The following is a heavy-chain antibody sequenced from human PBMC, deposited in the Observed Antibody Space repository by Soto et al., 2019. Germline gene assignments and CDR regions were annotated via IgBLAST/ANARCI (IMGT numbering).Heavy chain of an antibody. J-gene: IGHJ3*02. Sequence: VASVKVSCKVSGYTLTELSMHWVRQAPGKGLEWMGGFDPEDGETIYAQKFQGRVTMTEDTSTDTAYMELSSLRSEDTAVYYCATSGAPSDAFDIWGQGTMVTVSS. CDR2: FDPEDGET. CDR1: GYTLTELS. CDR3: ATSGAPSDAFDI. V-gene: IGHV1-24*01.